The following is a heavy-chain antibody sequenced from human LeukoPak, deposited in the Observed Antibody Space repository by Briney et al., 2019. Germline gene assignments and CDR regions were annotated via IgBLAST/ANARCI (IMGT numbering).Heavy chain of an antibody. V-gene: IGHV1-46*01. CDR1: GYTFTSYY. CDR2: INPSGGST. D-gene: IGHD3-10*01. Sequence: ASVKVSCKASGYTFTSYYMHWVRQAPGQGLEWMGIINPSGGSTSYAQKFQGRVTMTRNTSISTAYMELSSLRSEDTAVYYCARGLGGPSDIVYWGQGTLVTVSS. CDR3: ARGLGGPSDIVY. J-gene: IGHJ4*02.